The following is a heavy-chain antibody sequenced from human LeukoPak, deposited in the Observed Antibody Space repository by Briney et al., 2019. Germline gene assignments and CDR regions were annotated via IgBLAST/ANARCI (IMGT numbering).Heavy chain of an antibody. Sequence: SETLSLTCTVSGGSISSSSYYWGWIRQPPGKGLEWIGSIYYSGSTYYNPSLKSRVTISVDTSKNQFSLKLSSVTAADTAVYYCARDFLDTAMDPPYIDYWGQGTLVTVSS. CDR2: IYYSGST. J-gene: IGHJ4*02. V-gene: IGHV4-39*07. CDR1: GGSISSSSYY. D-gene: IGHD5-18*01. CDR3: ARDFLDTAMDPPYIDY.